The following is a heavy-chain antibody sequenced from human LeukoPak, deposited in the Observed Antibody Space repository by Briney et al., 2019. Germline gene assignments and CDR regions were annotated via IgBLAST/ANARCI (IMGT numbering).Heavy chain of an antibody. V-gene: IGHV3-74*01. J-gene: IGHJ4*02. Sequence: GGSLRLSCAASGFTFSYYWMHWARQVPGKGLVWFSRIHSDGSSTTYADSVKGRFTISRDNAKNTLYLQMNNLRAEDTAVYYCARGDVGTFDLWGQGTLVTVSS. CDR3: ARGDVGTFDL. CDR2: IHSDGSST. D-gene: IGHD1-26*01. CDR1: GFTFSYYW.